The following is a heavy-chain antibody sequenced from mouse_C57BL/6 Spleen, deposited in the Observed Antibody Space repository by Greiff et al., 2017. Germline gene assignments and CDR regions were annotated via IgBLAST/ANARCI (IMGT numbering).Heavy chain of an antibody. CDR2: IHPNSGST. CDR3: ARKTVDPYYFDY. Sequence: QVQLQQPGAELVKPGASVKLSCKASGYTFTSYWMHWVKQRPGQGLEWIGMIHPNSGSTNYNEKFKSKATLTVDKSSSTAYMQLSSLTSEDSAVYYCARKTVDPYYFDYWGQGTTLTVSS. D-gene: IGHD1-1*01. V-gene: IGHV1-64*01. J-gene: IGHJ2*01. CDR1: GYTFTSYW.